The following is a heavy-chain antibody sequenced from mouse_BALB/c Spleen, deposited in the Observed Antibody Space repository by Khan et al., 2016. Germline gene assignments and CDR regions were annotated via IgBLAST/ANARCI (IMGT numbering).Heavy chain of an antibody. CDR3: TSTVVATDY. J-gene: IGHJ2*01. D-gene: IGHD1-1*01. CDR1: GYTFTSYW. CDR2: IDPSDSYT. V-gene: IGHV1S127*01. Sequence: QVQLQQPGAELVKPGASVKMSCKASGYTFTSYWMHWVKQRPGQGLEWIGVIDPSDSYTSYNQKFKGKATLTVDTSSSTAYMQLSSLISEDSAVYYCTSTVVATDYWGQGTTLTVSS.